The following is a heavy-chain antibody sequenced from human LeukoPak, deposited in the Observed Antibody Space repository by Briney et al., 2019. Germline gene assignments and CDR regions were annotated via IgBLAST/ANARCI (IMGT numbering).Heavy chain of an antibody. D-gene: IGHD2-15*01. CDR3: ARALASRTPFDY. CDR2: ISYDGSNK. J-gene: IGHJ4*02. V-gene: IGHV3-30*03. CDR1: GFTFSSYG. Sequence: GGSLRLSCAASGFTFSSYGMHWVRQAPGKGLEWVAVISYDGSNKYYADSVKGRFTISRDNSKNTLYLQMNSLRAEDTAVYYCARALASRTPFDYWGQGTLVTVSS.